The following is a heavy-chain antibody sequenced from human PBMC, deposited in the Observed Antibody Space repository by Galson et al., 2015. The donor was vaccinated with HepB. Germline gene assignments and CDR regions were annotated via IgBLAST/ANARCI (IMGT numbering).Heavy chain of an antibody. CDR3: TSDSGWHGVDDY. D-gene: IGHD6-19*01. CDR2: IRSKAYGGTT. CDR1: GFTFGDYA. V-gene: IGHV3-49*03. Sequence: SLRLSCAASGFTFGDYAMSWFRQAPGKGLEWVGFIRSKAYGGTTEYAASVKGRFTISRDDSKCIAYLQMNSLKTEDTAVYYCTSDSGWHGVDDYWGQGTLVTVSS. J-gene: IGHJ4*02.